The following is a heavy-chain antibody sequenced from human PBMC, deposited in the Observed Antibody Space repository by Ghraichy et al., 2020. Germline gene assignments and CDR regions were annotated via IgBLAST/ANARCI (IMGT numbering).Heavy chain of an antibody. Sequence: SVKVSCKASGGTFSSYAISWVRQAPGQGLEWMGGIIPIFGTANYAQKFQGRVTITADESTSTAYMELSSLRSEDTAVYYCARYCSGGSCYSRFSYYYGMDVWGQGTTVTVSS. CDR3: ARYCSGGSCYSRFSYYYGMDV. J-gene: IGHJ6*02. D-gene: IGHD2-15*01. CDR2: IIPIFGTA. CDR1: GGTFSSYA. V-gene: IGHV1-69*13.